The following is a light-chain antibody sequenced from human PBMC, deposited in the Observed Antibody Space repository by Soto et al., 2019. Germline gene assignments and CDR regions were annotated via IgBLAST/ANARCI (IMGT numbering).Light chain of an antibody. CDR2: DAS. CDR3: QQYNSYSWT. J-gene: IGKJ1*01. CDR1: QSISTW. Sequence: DIQMTQSPSTLSASVGDRVTISCRASQSISTWLAWYQQKPGKAPKLLIYDASSMEGGVPSRFSGSGSGTEFTLTITNLQPDDFETYYCQQYNSYSWTFGQGTKVEI. V-gene: IGKV1-5*01.